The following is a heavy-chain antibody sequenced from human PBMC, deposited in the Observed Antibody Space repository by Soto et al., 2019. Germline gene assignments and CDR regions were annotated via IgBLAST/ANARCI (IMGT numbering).Heavy chain of an antibody. D-gene: IGHD3-22*01. Sequence: PSETLSLTCAVYGGSFSGYYWSWIRQPPGKGLEWIGEINHSGSTNYNPSLKSRVTISVDTSRKQFSLNLTSVAAADTAVYYCARHGYYDASGYSSPFGSWGQGTLVTVSS. CDR2: INHSGST. CDR3: ARHGYYDASGYSSPFGS. V-gene: IGHV4-34*01. J-gene: IGHJ4*02. CDR1: GGSFSGYY.